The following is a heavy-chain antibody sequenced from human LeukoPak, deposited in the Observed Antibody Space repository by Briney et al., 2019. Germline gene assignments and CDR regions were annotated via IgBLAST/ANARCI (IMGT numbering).Heavy chain of an antibody. Sequence: PSQTLSLTXTVSGGSISSGDYYWSWIRQPPGKGLEWIGYIYYSGSTYYNPSLKSRVTISVDTSKNQFSLKLSSVTAADTAVYYCARAKGVRGVGAFDIWGQGTMVTVSS. V-gene: IGHV4-30-4*08. CDR3: ARAKGVRGVGAFDI. D-gene: IGHD3-10*01. CDR1: GGSISSGDYY. J-gene: IGHJ3*02. CDR2: IYYSGST.